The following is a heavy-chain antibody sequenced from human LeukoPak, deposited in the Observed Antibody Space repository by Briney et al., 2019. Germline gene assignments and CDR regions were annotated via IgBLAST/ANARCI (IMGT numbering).Heavy chain of an antibody. CDR1: GFTVSSNY. D-gene: IGHD3-22*01. V-gene: IGHV3-66*01. CDR2: IYSGGST. Sequence: GGSLRLSCAASGFTVSSNYMSWVRQAPGKGLEWVSVIYSGGSTYYADSVKGRFTISRDNSKNTLYLQMNSLRAEDTVVYYCASHYYDSSGYYHDAFDIWGQGTMVTVSS. J-gene: IGHJ3*02. CDR3: ASHYYDSSGYYHDAFDI.